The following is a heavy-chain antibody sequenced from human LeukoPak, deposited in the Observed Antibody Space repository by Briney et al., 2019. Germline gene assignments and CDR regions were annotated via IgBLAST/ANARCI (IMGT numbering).Heavy chain of an antibody. CDR2: IRYDGSNK. J-gene: IGHJ4*02. CDR3: GKDSWEVGATSEIDY. V-gene: IGHV3-30*02. CDR1: GFTFSNYG. D-gene: IGHD1-26*01. Sequence: PGGSLRLSCAASGFTFSNYGMHWVRQAAGKGREWVAFIRYDGSNKYYTDSVKGRFTISRDNSKNTLYLLMNSLRAEDTAVYYCGKDSWEVGATSEIDYWGQGTLVTVSS.